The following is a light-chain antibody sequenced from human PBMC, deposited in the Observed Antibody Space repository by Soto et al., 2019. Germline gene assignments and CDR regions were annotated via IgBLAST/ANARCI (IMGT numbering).Light chain of an antibody. CDR3: QQYDTSPRT. J-gene: IGKJ4*01. CDR1: QSVTSNY. Sequence: EVVLTQSPGTLSLSPGERATLSCRASQSVTSNYLAWYQQKPGRAPRLLIFGAFNRATGIPDRFSGRSSGTDFTLTINGMEPEDFAVYYCQQYDTSPRTFGGGTKVEI. V-gene: IGKV3-20*01. CDR2: GAF.